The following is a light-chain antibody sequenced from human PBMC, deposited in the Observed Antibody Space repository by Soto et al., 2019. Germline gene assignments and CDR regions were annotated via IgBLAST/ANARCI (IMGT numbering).Light chain of an antibody. Sequence: EIVMTQSPGTLSVSPGGRAALSCRASQSVITNLAWYQQKPGQAPRLLIFDASTRATGIPARFSGSGSGTEFTLTISRLQSADVAVYYCQQYYTWPRGTFGQGTKVEV. CDR1: QSVITN. CDR3: QQYYTWPRGT. J-gene: IGKJ1*01. V-gene: IGKV3-15*01. CDR2: DAS.